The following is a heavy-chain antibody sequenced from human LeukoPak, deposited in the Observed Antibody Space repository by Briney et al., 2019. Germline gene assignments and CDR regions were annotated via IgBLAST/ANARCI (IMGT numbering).Heavy chain of an antibody. Sequence: SETLSLTCTVSGGSISSYYWSWIRQPPGKGLEWIGYIYYSGSTNYNPSPKSRVTISVDTSKNQFSLKLSSVTAADTAVYYCARGGAVAYVYWGQGTLVTVSS. CDR3: ARGGAVAYVY. V-gene: IGHV4-59*01. CDR2: IYYSGST. D-gene: IGHD6-19*01. J-gene: IGHJ4*02. CDR1: GGSISSYY.